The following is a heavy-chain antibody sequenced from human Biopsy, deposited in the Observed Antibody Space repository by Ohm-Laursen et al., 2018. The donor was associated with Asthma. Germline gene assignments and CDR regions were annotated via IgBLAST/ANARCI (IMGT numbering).Heavy chain of an antibody. D-gene: IGHD2-21*01. J-gene: IGHJ4*02. CDR1: GFTFRNFG. Sequence: SLRLSCAASGFTFRNFGMHWVRQAPGKGLEWVALISSDVREWYADSVKGRFTISRDNSKNTLDLQMNSLRGDDTAVYYCARWRSGYPDHYSDFWGLGTLVTVSS. V-gene: IGHV3-30*03. CDR3: ARWRSGYPDHYSDF. CDR2: ISSDVRE.